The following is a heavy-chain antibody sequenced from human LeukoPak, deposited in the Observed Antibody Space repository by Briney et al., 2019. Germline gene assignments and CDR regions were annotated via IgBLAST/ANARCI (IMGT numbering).Heavy chain of an antibody. CDR1: GFTFISYA. Sequence: GGSLRLSCAASGFTFISYAMSWVRQAPGKGLEWVSVISGSGGSTHYADSAKGRFTTSRDNSKNTLYLQMSSLRAEDTAVYYCAKESPVFDYWGQGILVTVSS. J-gene: IGHJ4*02. V-gene: IGHV3-23*01. CDR3: AKESPVFDY. CDR2: ISGSGGST.